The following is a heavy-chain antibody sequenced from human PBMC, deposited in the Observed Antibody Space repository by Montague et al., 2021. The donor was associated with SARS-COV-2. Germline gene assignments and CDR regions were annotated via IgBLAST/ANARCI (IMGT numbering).Heavy chain of an antibody. CDR2: IYYSGST. Sequence: SETLSLTCTVSGGSISSYYWSWIRQPPGKGLELIGYIYYSGSTNYNPPLKIRGTISVDTAKNQFPLKLSSVTAADTAVDYCARRSLGYGSGGSCYYGYDYWGQGTLVTVSS. J-gene: IGHJ4*02. CDR3: ARRSLGYGSGGSCYYGYDY. CDR1: GGSISSYY. V-gene: IGHV4-59*01. D-gene: IGHD2-15*01.